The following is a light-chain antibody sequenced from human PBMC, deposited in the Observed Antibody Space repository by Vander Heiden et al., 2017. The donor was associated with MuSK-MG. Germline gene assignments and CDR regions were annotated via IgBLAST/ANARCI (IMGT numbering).Light chain of an antibody. CDR2: AAS. CDR3: LQTFETPPT. V-gene: IGKV1-39*01. J-gene: IGKJ1*01. CDR1: QSISSY. Sequence: DIQMTQSPSSLSASVGDRVTITCRASQSISSYLNWYQQKPGKAPKLLIYAASSLQGGVPSRFSGGGSGTDFTLTISSLQPEDFATYYCLQTFETPPTFGQGTRVGIK.